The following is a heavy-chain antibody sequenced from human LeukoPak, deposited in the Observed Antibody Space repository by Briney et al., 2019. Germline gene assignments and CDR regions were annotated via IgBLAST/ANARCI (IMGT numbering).Heavy chain of an antibody. V-gene: IGHV1-8*03. D-gene: IGHD3-22*01. Sequence: ASVKVSCKASGYTFTSYDINWVRQATGQGLEWMGWMNPNSGNTGYAQKFQGRVTITRNTSISTAYMELSSLRSEDTAVYYCAREISRDSSGYYYSHDAFDIWGQGTMVTVSS. CDR2: MNPNSGNT. CDR1: GYTFTSYD. J-gene: IGHJ3*02. CDR3: AREISRDSSGYYYSHDAFDI.